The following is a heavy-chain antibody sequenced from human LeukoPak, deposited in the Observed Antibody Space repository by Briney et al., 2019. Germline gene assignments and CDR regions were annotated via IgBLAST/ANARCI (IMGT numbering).Heavy chain of an antibody. CDR3: ARGHSLDYYGSGSSDY. Sequence: GASVKVSCKASGYTFTSYYMHWVRQATGQGLEWMGWMNPNSGNTGYAQKFQGRVTMTRNTSISTAYMELSSLRSEDTAVYYCARGHSLDYYGSGSSDYWGQGTLVTVSS. CDR1: GYTFTSYY. J-gene: IGHJ4*02. V-gene: IGHV1-8*02. D-gene: IGHD3-10*01. CDR2: MNPNSGNT.